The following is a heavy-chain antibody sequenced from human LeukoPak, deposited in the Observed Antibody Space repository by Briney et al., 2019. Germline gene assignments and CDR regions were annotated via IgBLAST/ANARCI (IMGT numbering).Heavy chain of an antibody. V-gene: IGHV3-30*02. J-gene: IGHJ6*02. CDR1: GFTFSIYA. D-gene: IGHD5-18*01. CDR2: IRFDGTDK. CDR3: ARGIQADHYGMDV. Sequence: GGSLRLSCAASGFTFSIYAIHWVRQAPGKGLEWVAFIRFDGTDKYYADSVKGRFTVSRDNSKNTLYLQMNSLRAEDTAVYYCARGIQADHYGMDVWGQGTTVTVSS.